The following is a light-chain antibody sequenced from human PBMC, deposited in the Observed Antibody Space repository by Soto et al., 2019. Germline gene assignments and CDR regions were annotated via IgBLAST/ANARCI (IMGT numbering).Light chain of an antibody. CDR3: QQLNSYPRT. V-gene: IGKV1-9*01. CDR1: QGVSSF. Sequence: DLQLIQSPSFLSASVGDRVTITCRASQGVSSFFAWYQQKPGKAPKLLIYAASTLQSGVPSRFSGSGSGTEFTLTISSLQPEDFATYYCQQLNSYPRTFGQGTKVEIK. J-gene: IGKJ1*01. CDR2: AAS.